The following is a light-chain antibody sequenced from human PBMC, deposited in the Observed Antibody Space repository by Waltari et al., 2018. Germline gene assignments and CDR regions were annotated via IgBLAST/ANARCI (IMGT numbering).Light chain of an antibody. CDR2: AAS. CDR3: QQSHSPPFT. J-gene: IGKJ2*01. V-gene: IGKV1-39*01. CDR1: QNIDNF. Sequence: DIQMTQSPSSVSASVGDRVTIACRASQNIDNFLNWYQHKPGEAPQVLVFAASTLQDGVPSRFSASASGTHFPLTIGSLQPEDFATYYCQQSHSPPFTFGQGT.